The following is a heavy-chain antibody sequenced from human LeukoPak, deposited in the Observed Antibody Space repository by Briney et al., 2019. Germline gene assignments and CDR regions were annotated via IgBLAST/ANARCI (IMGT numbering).Heavy chain of an antibody. D-gene: IGHD2/OR15-2a*01. CDR3: ARLIFLPLYYFDY. Sequence: SETLSLTCSVSGGSISSSSYYWGWIRQPPGKGLEWIGSIYYSGSTHYNPSLKSRVNISVNTAKNQFSRKLSSVTAAGRAEYYCARLIFLPLYYFDYWGQGTLVTVSS. CDR1: GGSISSSSYY. V-gene: IGHV4-39*07. CDR2: IYYSGST. J-gene: IGHJ4*02.